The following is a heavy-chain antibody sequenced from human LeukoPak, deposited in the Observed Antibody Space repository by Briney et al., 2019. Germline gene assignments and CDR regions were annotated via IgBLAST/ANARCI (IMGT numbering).Heavy chain of an antibody. J-gene: IGHJ6*03. CDR1: GFTFSSYE. D-gene: IGHD4-23*01. V-gene: IGHV3-48*03. CDR2: ISSSGSTI. Sequence: GGSLRLSCAASGFTFSSYEMNWVRQAPGKGLEWVSYISSSGSTIYYADSVKGRFTISRDNAKNSLYLQMNSLRAEDTAVYYCARDMDGGTPYYYMDVWGKGTTVTVSS. CDR3: ARDMDGGTPYYYMDV.